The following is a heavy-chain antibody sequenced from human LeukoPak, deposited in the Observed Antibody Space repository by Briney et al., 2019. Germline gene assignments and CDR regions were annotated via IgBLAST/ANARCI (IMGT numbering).Heavy chain of an antibody. J-gene: IGHJ1*01. CDR2: IYHSGST. V-gene: IGHV4-38-2*02. D-gene: IGHD3-3*01. Sequence: SETLSLTCTVSGYSISSGYYWGWIRQPPGKGLEWIGSIYHSGSTYYNPSLKSRFTISVDKTKHKFSLKLSSVTAADTAVYYCARGAYYDFWSGQPFQHWGQGTLVTVSS. CDR1: GYSISSGYY. CDR3: ARGAYYDFWSGQPFQH.